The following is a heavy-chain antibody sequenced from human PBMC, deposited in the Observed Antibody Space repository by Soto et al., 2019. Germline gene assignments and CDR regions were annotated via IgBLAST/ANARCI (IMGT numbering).Heavy chain of an antibody. D-gene: IGHD3-16*01. J-gene: IGHJ5*02. CDR3: ARDHGSVSVWYNWFDP. Sequence: ASVKVSCKASGYTFTSYYMHWVRQAPGQGLEWMGIINPSGGSTSYAQKFQGRVTMTRDTSTSTVYMELSSLRSEDTAVYYCARDHGSVSVWYNWFDPWGQGTLVTVSS. V-gene: IGHV1-46*01. CDR2: INPSGGST. CDR1: GYTFTSYY.